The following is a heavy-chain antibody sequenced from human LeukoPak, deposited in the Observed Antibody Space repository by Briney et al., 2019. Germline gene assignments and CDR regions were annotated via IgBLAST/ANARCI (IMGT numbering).Heavy chain of an antibody. Sequence: SQTLSLTXTVSGGSISSGSYYWSWIGQPAGKGLQWIGRIYTSGSTNYNPSLKSRVAISVDTSKNQFSLKLSSVTAADTAVYYCARGAYDFWSGYYTRAFDCWGQGTLVTVSS. J-gene: IGHJ4*02. V-gene: IGHV4-61*02. CDR1: GGSISSGSYY. CDR3: ARGAYDFWSGYYTRAFDC. CDR2: IYTSGST. D-gene: IGHD3-3*01.